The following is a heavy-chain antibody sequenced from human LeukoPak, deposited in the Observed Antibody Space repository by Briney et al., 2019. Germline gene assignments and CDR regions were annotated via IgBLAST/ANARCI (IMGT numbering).Heavy chain of an antibody. V-gene: IGHV4-38-2*01. CDR1: GYSISSGYY. J-gene: IGHJ4*02. D-gene: IGHD6-19*01. CDR2: IYHSGNT. CDR3: ATEVGQWLVRT. Sequence: SETLSLTCAVSGYSISSGYYWGWIRQPPGKGLEWIGSIYHSGNTYYNPSLKSRVTISVDTSKNQFSLKLTSVTAADTAVYYCATEVGQWLVRTWGQGTLVTVSS.